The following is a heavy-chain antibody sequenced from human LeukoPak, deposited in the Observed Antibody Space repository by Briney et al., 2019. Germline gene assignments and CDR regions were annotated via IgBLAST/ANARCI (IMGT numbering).Heavy chain of an antibody. J-gene: IGHJ6*03. V-gene: IGHV1-2*02. D-gene: IGHD3-16*02. CDR2: INPNSGGT. CDR1: GYTFTGYY. CDR3: ARERGAVDDYVWGSYRTYYYYMDV. Sequence: ASVKVSCKASGYTFTGYYMHWVRQAPGQGLEWMGWINPNSGGTNYAQKFQGRVTMTRDTSISTAYMELSRLRSDDTAVYYCARERGAVDDYVWGSYRTYYYYMDVWGKGTTVTVSS.